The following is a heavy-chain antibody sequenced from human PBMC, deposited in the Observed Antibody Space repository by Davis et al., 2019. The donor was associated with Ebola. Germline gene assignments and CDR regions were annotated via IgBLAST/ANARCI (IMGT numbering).Heavy chain of an antibody. CDR3: ATAKPGYYGTYGMDV. Sequence: ASVKVSCKASGYTFTSYGISWVRQAPGQGLEWMGWISAYNGNTNYAQKLQGRVTMTTDTSTSTAYMELRSRRSDDTAVYYCATAKPGYYGTYGMDVWGQGTTVTVS. CDR1: GYTFTSYG. CDR2: ISAYNGNT. J-gene: IGHJ6*02. V-gene: IGHV1-18*01. D-gene: IGHD2/OR15-2a*01.